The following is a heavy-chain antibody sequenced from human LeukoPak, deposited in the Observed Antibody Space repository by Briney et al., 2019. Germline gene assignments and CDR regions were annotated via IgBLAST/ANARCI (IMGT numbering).Heavy chain of an antibody. CDR3: ATRTYSSGWYTFDY. Sequence: GGSLRLSCVASGFTVSSNYMSWVRQAPGKGLEWVSVIYSGGSTYYADSVRGRFTISRDNSKNTLYLQMNSLRAEDTAVYYCATRTYSSGWYTFDYWGQGTLVTVSS. V-gene: IGHV3-53*01. J-gene: IGHJ4*02. D-gene: IGHD6-19*01. CDR2: IYSGGST. CDR1: GFTVSSNY.